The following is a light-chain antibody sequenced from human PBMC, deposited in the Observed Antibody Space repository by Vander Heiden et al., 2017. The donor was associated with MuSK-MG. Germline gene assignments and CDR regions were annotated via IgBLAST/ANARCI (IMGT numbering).Light chain of an antibody. J-gene: IGKJ2*02. CDR1: QSISSW. Sequence: DIQMTQSPSTLSASVGDRVTITCRASQSISSWLAWYQQKPGKAPKLLIYKASSLESGVPSRFSGSAYGTAFTLTISSVQAEYFATYYCLQYNSDPMCTCGQRTKMEI. CDR3: LQYNSDPMCT. CDR2: KAS. V-gene: IGKV1-5*03.